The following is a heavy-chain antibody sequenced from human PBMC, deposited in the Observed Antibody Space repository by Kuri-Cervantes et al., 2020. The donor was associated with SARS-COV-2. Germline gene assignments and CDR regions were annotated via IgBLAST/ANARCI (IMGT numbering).Heavy chain of an antibody. V-gene: IGHV3-30*03. J-gene: IGHJ6*03. D-gene: IGHD3-3*01. CDR2: LSFDGNNK. Sequence: GGSLRLSCTVSGGSISSSSYYWGWIRQAPGKGLEWVAVLSFDGNNKYYADSVKGRFTISRDNSKNTLYLQMISLRAEDTAVYYCARDGGYDFWSRRYYMDVWGKGTTVTVSS. CDR3: ARDGGYDFWSRRYYMDV. CDR1: GGSISSSS.